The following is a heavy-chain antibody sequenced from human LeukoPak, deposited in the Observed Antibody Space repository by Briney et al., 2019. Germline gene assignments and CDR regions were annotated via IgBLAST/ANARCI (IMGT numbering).Heavy chain of an antibody. CDR1: GFTFSSYA. V-gene: IGHV3-30*04. D-gene: IGHD1/OR15-1a*01. Sequence: PGGSLRLSCAASGFTFSSYAMHWVRQAPGKGLEWVAVISYDGSNKYYADSVKGRLTISRDNSKNTLYLQMNSLRAEDTAVYYCARQRGLTIDYWGQGTLVTVSS. J-gene: IGHJ4*02. CDR2: ISYDGSNK. CDR3: ARQRGLTIDY.